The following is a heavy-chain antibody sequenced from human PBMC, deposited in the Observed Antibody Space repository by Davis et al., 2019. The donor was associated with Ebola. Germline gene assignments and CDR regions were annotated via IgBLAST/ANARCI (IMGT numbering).Heavy chain of an antibody. Sequence: GESLKISCAASGFTFSSYGMHWVRQAPGKGLEWVAFISYDGSNKYYADSVKGRFTISRDNSKNTLYLQMNSLRAEDTAVYYCAKPTLRFIVVVPAAIGYWGQGTLVTVSS. CDR2: ISYDGSNK. J-gene: IGHJ4*02. D-gene: IGHD2-2*02. V-gene: IGHV3-30*18. CDR1: GFTFSSYG. CDR3: AKPTLRFIVVVPAAIGY.